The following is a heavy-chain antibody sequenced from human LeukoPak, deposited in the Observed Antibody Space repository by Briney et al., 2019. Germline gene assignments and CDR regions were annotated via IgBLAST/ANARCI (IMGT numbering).Heavy chain of an antibody. D-gene: IGHD3-22*01. CDR2: INPNSGGT. Sequence: VASVKVSCKASGYTFTGYYMHWVRQAPGQGLEWMGWINPNSGGTNYAQKFQGRVTMTRDTSISTAYMELSRLRSDDTAVYYCERGHYGYYYDSSGYPPFFDYWGQGTLVTVSS. CDR3: ERGHYGYYYDSSGYPPFFDY. CDR1: GYTFTGYY. J-gene: IGHJ4*02. V-gene: IGHV1-2*02.